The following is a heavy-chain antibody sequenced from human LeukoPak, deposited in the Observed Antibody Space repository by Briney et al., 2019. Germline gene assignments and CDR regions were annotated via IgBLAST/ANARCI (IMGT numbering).Heavy chain of an antibody. V-gene: IGHV4-30-2*01. CDR1: GGSISSGGYS. D-gene: IGHD1-7*01. CDR2: IYHSGST. Sequence: SETLSLTCAVSGGSISSGGYSWSWIREPPGKGPEWIGYIYHSGSTYYNPSLKSRVTISVDRSKNQFSLKLSSVTAADTAVYYCARDRITGTTVGAFDIWGQGTMVTVSS. CDR3: ARDRITGTTVGAFDI. J-gene: IGHJ3*02.